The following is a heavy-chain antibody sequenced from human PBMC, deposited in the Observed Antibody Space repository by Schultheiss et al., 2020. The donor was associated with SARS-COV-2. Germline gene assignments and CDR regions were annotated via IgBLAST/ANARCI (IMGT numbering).Heavy chain of an antibody. CDR3: ARETIFGVVTPRVGFDY. V-gene: IGHV1-69*06. CDR2: IIPIFGTA. Sequence: KISCKASGYTFTSYGISWVRQAPGQGLEWMGGIIPIFGTANYAQKFQGRVTITADKSTSTAYMELSSLRSEDTAVYYCARETIFGVVTPRVGFDYWGQGTLVTVSS. CDR1: GYTFTSYG. D-gene: IGHD3-3*01. J-gene: IGHJ4*02.